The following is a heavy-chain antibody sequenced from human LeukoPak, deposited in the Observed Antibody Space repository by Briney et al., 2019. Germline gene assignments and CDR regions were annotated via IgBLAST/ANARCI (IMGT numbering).Heavy chain of an antibody. CDR2: IIPIFGTA. CDR1: GGTFSSYA. J-gene: IGHJ5*02. Sequence: ASVKVSCKASGGTFSSYAISWVRQAPGQGLEWMGGIIPIFGTANYAQKFQGRVTITADKSTSTAYMELSSLRSEDTAVYYCARLPNLGYCSGGSCGGSWGQGTLVTVSS. D-gene: IGHD2-15*01. CDR3: ARLPNLGYCSGGSCGGS. V-gene: IGHV1-69*06.